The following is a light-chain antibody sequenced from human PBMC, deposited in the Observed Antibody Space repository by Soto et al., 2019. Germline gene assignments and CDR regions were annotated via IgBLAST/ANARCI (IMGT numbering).Light chain of an antibody. CDR3: QQYGSSPQT. Sequence: EIVLTQSPGTLSLSPGERATLSCRASQSVSSSYLAWYQQKPGQAPRLLIYGASSRATGIPDRFSVSGSGTDFTLTNSRLEPEDFAVYYCQQYGSSPQTFGQGTKVEIK. CDR1: QSVSSSY. CDR2: GAS. J-gene: IGKJ1*01. V-gene: IGKV3-20*01.